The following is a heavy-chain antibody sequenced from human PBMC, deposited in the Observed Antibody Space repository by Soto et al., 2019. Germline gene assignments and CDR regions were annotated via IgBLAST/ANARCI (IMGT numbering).Heavy chain of an antibody. CDR2: IYYSGSTQYNPTRA. CDR3: AREIYGMDV. Sequence: QVQLRESGPGLVKPSQTLSLTCTVSGVSISSGGYYWSWIRQHPGKGLECIGNIYYSGSTQYNPTRAQYNPTRKGRVVISVVTSKNQFFLRLSSVTAADTAVYYCAREIYGMDVWGQGTTVTVSS. CDR1: GVSISSGGYY. J-gene: IGHJ6*02. D-gene: IGHD5-12*01. V-gene: IGHV4-31*03.